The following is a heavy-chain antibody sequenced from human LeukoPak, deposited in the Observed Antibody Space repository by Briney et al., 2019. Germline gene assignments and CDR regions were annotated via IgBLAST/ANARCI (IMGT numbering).Heavy chain of an antibody. CDR3: ARDLYQDWFDP. J-gene: IGHJ5*02. CDR1: GGSISSGDYY. D-gene: IGHD2-8*01. Sequence: SQTLSLTCTVSGGSISSGDYYWSWIRQPPGKGLEWIGYTYYSGSTYYNPSPKSRVTISVDTSKNQFSLKLSSVTAADTAVYYCARDLYQDWFDPWGQGTLVTVSS. V-gene: IGHV4-30-4*08. CDR2: TYYSGST.